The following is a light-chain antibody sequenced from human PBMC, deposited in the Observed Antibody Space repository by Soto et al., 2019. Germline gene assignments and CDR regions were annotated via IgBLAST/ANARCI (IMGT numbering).Light chain of an antibody. CDR1: QGISSY. V-gene: IGKV1-8*01. CDR2: AAS. J-gene: IGKJ1*01. Sequence: AIRMTQSPSSFSASTGDRVTITCRASQGISSYLAWYQQKPGKAPKLLIYAASTLQSGVPSRFSGSGSGTDSTLTSSCLQAEDFVTYYCQQYYSYPTFGQGTKVEIK. CDR3: QQYYSYPT.